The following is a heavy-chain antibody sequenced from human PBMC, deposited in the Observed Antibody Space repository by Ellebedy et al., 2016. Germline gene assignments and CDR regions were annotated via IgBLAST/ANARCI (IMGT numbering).Heavy chain of an antibody. V-gene: IGHV1-69*13. CDR3: ARWYYGSGSYWGGWFDP. J-gene: IGHJ5*02. Sequence: ASVKVSCKASGGTFSSSAISWVRQAPGQGLEWMGVIIPIFGTTSYAQKFQGRVTITADESTSTAYMEMSSLSSEDTAVYYCARWYYGSGSYWGGWFDPWGQGTLVTVSS. CDR1: GGTFSSSA. CDR2: IIPIFGTT. D-gene: IGHD3-10*01.